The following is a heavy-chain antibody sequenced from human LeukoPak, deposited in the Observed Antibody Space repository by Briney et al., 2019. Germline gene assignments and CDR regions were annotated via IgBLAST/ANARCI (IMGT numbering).Heavy chain of an antibody. CDR2: INHSGST. V-gene: IGHV4-34*01. J-gene: IGHJ3*02. CDR1: GEPFNGYY. D-gene: IGHD6-13*01. CDR3: ASRSSWLEFDAFDI. Sequence: SETLSLTCAVYGEPFNGYYWNWIRQSPGKGLEWIGEINHSGSTYYNPSLKSRVTISVDTSKNQFSLKLSSVTAADTAVYYCASRSSWLEFDAFDIWGQGTMVTVSS.